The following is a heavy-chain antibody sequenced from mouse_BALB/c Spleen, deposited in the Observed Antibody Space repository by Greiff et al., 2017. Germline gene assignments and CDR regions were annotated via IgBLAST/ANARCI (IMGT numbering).Heavy chain of an antibody. Sequence: EVKLMESGGGLVKPGGSLKLSCAASGFTFSSYAMSWVRQTPEKRLEWVATISSGGSYTYYPDSVKGRFTISSDNHKNTLYLQMSSLRSEDTAMYYCASPDSSGWAMDYWGQGPSVTVSS. CDR2: ISSGGSYT. D-gene: IGHD3-2*01. CDR3: ASPDSSGWAMDY. J-gene: IGHJ4*01. V-gene: IGHV5-9-3*01. CDR1: GFTFSSYA.